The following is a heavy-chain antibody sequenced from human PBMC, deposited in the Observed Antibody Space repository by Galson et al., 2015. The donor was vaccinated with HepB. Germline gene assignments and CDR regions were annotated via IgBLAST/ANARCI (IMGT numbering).Heavy chain of an antibody. J-gene: IGHJ2*01. CDR2: IYSGGST. Sequence: SLRLSCAASGFTVTSNYMSWVRQAPGKGLEWVSVIYSGGSTNYAGSVKGRFTISRDNSKNTLDLLMNSLRAEDTAVYYCARGPLYCSGGSCYWYFDLWGRGTLVTVSS. D-gene: IGHD2-15*01. V-gene: IGHV3-66*01. CDR3: ARGPLYCSGGSCYWYFDL. CDR1: GFTVTSNY.